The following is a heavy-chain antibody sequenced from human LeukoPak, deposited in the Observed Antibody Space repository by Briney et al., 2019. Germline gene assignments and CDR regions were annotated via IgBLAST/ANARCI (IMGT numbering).Heavy chain of an antibody. D-gene: IGHD4-4*01. CDR2: IYYSGCT. J-gene: IGHJ4*02. V-gene: IGHV4-39*01. CDR3: ARQETTVTYDY. Sequence: PSETLSLTCTVSGGSISSSSYYWGWIRQPPGKGLEWIGSIYYSGCTYYNPSLKSRVTISVDTSKNQFSLKLSSVTAADTAVYYCARQETTVTYDYWGQGTLVTVSS. CDR1: GGSISSSSYY.